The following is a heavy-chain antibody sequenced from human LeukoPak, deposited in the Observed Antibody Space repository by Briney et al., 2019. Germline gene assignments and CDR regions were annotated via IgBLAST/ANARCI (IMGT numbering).Heavy chain of an antibody. CDR2: ISWNSGSI. Sequence: GGSLRLSCAASGFTFDDYAMHWVRQAPGKGLEWVSGISWNSGSIGYADSVKGRFTISRDNAKNSLYLQMNSLRAEDTALYYCAKTAPHYYYYMDVWGKGTTVTISS. V-gene: IGHV3-9*01. D-gene: IGHD2-21*02. J-gene: IGHJ6*03. CDR1: GFTFDDYA. CDR3: AKTAPHYYYYMDV.